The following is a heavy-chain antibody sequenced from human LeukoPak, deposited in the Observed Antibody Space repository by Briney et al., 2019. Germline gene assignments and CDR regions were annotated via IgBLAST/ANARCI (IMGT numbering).Heavy chain of an antibody. CDR1: GFTFTNYW. J-gene: IGHJ4*02. V-gene: IGHV3-74*01. CDR3: GTVFDH. CDR2: IDIDGTGT. Sequence: AGGSLRLSCAASGFTFTNYWMHWVRQAPGKGLVWVSRIDIDGTGTSYADSVKGRFTISRDNAKNTVSLQMNSLKAEDTAVYCCGTVFDHWGPGILVTVSS.